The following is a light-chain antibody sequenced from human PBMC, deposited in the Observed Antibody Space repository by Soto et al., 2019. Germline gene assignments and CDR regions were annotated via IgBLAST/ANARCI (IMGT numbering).Light chain of an antibody. CDR3: SARDDSLNGPV. Sequence: QSVLTQPPSASGTPGQRVSISCSGGGSNIGSNPVNWYQQLPGTAPKLLIYASDQRPSGVPDRFSGSKSGTSASLAISGLQSEDETDYYCSARDDSLNGPVFGGGTKVTVL. CDR1: GSNIGSNP. V-gene: IGLV1-44*01. J-gene: IGLJ2*01. CDR2: ASD.